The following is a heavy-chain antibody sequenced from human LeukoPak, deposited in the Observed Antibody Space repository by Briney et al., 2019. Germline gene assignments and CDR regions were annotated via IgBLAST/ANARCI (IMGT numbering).Heavy chain of an antibody. Sequence: ASVKVSCRASGYTFTSYGISWVRQAPGQGLEWMGWISAYNGNTNYAQKFQGRVTITADKSTSTAYMELSSLRSEDTAVYYCARDRVAAAGNLDYWGQGTLVTVSS. D-gene: IGHD6-13*01. CDR1: GYTFTSYG. CDR3: ARDRVAAAGNLDY. J-gene: IGHJ4*02. CDR2: ISAYNGNT. V-gene: IGHV1-18*01.